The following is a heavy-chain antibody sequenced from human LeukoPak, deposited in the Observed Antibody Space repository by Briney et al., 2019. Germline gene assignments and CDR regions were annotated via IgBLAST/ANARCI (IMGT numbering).Heavy chain of an antibody. CDR3: ARGHSAAAGFPLGWFDP. CDR1: GYTFTSYY. Sequence: GASVKVSCKASGYTFTSYYMHWVRQAPGQGLEWMGIINPSGGSTSYAQKFQGRVTMTRDTSTSTVYMELSSLRSEDTAVYYCARGHSAAAGFPLGWFDPWGQGTLVTVSS. CDR2: INPSGGST. D-gene: IGHD6-13*01. J-gene: IGHJ5*02. V-gene: IGHV1-46*01.